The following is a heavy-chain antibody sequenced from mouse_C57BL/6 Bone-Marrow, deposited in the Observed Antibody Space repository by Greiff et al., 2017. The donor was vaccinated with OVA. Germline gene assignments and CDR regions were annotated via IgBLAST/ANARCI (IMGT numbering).Heavy chain of an antibody. CDR3: ARSRYGSTSYFDY. Sequence: VQLQQSGPELVKPGASVKIPCKASGYTFTDYNMDWVKQSHGKSLEWIGDINPNNGGTIYNQKFKGKATLTVDKSSSTAYMELRSLTSEDTAVYYCARSRYGSTSYFDYWGQGTTLTVSS. CDR1: GYTFTDYN. J-gene: IGHJ2*01. CDR2: INPNNGGT. V-gene: IGHV1-18*01. D-gene: IGHD1-1*01.